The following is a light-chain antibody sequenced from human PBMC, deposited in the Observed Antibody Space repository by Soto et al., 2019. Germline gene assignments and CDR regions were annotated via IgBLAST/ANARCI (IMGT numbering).Light chain of an antibody. CDR3: QVCDTTSDQIYV. Sequence: SYELTQPPSVSVAPGQTASITWWGHNIGSKTVHWYQQMPGQAPVLVIYDDSDRPSGIPERFSGSNSGNTATLTISRVEAGDEAVYYCQVCDTTSDQIYVFATGTKVNVL. V-gene: IGLV3-21*02. J-gene: IGLJ1*01. CDR2: DDS. CDR1: NIGSKT.